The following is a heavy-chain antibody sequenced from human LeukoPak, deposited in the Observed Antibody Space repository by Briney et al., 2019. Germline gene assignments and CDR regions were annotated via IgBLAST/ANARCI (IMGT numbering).Heavy chain of an antibody. J-gene: IGHJ3*01. CDR1: GITFSNAW. CDR2: LSSDGTNK. V-gene: IGHV3-30-3*01. Sequence: QAGGSLRLSCAASGITFSNAWMSWVRQAPGKGLGWVAGLSSDGTNKYYADSVQGRFTISRDTSKNTLYLLMNSLRGEDTAVYYCARDQIRYSNSPEALDLWGQGTLVSVSS. CDR3: ARDQIRYSNSPEALDL. D-gene: IGHD5-18*01.